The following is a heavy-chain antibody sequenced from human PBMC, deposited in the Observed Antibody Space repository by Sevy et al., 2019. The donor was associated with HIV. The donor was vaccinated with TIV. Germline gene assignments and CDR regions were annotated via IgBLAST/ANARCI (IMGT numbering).Heavy chain of an antibody. D-gene: IGHD5-18*01. CDR2: ISGISTYI. V-gene: IGHV3-11*06. J-gene: IGHJ3*02. Sequence: GGSLRLSCAASGFTFSDYHMNWIRQAPGKGLVWVSYISGISTYINYADSVKGRFTISRDNAKNTLFLEMNSLRAEDKDVYYCSRRVTAHDGFDIWGQGTMVTVSS. CDR1: GFTFSDYH. CDR3: SRRVTAHDGFDI.